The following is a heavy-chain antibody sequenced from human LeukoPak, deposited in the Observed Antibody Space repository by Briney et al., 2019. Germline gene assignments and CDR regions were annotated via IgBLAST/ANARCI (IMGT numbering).Heavy chain of an antibody. J-gene: IGHJ4*02. CDR2: IRYDGSIK. D-gene: IGHD1-14*01. CDR3: AREVWGPEY. V-gene: IGHV3-30*02. CDR1: GFTFSSYG. Sequence: PGGSLRLSCAASGFTFSSYGMHWVRQAPGKGLEWVAFIRYDGSIKYYAESVKGRFSISRDNSKNSVYLQMSSLRAEDTAVYYCAREVWGPEYWGQGTLVTVSS.